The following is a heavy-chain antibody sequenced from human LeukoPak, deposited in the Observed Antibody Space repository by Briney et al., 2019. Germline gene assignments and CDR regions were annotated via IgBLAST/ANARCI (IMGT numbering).Heavy chain of an antibody. Sequence: ASVKVSCKASGYTFTSYGISWVRRAPGQGLEWMGWISAYNGNTNYAQKLQGRVTMTTDTSTSTAYMELRSLRSDDTAVYYCASSSSSHYAFDIWGQGTMVTVSS. CDR3: ASSSSSHYAFDI. J-gene: IGHJ3*02. D-gene: IGHD6-13*01. CDR1: GYTFTSYG. CDR2: ISAYNGNT. V-gene: IGHV1-18*01.